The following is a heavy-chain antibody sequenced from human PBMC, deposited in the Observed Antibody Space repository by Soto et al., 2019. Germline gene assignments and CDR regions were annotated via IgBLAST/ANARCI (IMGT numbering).Heavy chain of an antibody. V-gene: IGHV6-1*01. J-gene: IGHJ3*02. CDR2: TYYRSKWYN. CDR1: GDSVSSNSAA. CDR3: ARDHLYCSSTSCYFNDAFEI. Sequence: SQTLSLTCAISGDSVSSNSAAWNWIRQSPSRGLEWLGRTYYRSKWYNDYAVSVKSRITINPDTSKNQFSLQLNSVTPEDTAVYYCARDHLYCSSTSCYFNDAFEIWGQGTMVTVSS. D-gene: IGHD2-2*01.